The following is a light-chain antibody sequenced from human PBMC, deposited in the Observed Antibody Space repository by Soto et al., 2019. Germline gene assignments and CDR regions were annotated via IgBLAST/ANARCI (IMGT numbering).Light chain of an antibody. CDR1: GSDVGGYNY. Sequence: QSALTQPRSVSGSPGQSVTISCTGAGSDVGGYNYVSWFQQHPGKAPKLVIYDVSKRPSGVPDRFSGSKSGNTASLTISGLQAEDEADYYCCSYAGTYTHYVFGTGTKVTVL. CDR3: CSYAGTYTHYV. CDR2: DVS. V-gene: IGLV2-11*01. J-gene: IGLJ1*01.